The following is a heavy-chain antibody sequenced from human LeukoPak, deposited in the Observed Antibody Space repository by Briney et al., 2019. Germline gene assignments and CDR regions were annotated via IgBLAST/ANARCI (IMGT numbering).Heavy chain of an antibody. CDR2: IIPILGIA. CDR3: ARSPLFRSPFDY. J-gene: IGHJ4*02. V-gene: IGHV1-69*04. D-gene: IGHD3-10*01. Sequence: SVKVSCKASGGTFSSYAISWVRQAPGQGLEWMGRIIPILGIANYAQMFQGRVTITADRSTSTAYMELSSLRSEDTAVYYCARSPLFRSPFDYWGQGTLVTVSS. CDR1: GGTFSSYA.